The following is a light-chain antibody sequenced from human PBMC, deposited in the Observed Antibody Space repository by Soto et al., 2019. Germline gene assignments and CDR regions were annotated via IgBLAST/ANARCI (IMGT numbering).Light chain of an antibody. J-gene: IGLJ2*01. CDR3: RSYTSSSTLVV. CDR2: DVS. Sequence: QSALTQPASVSGSPGQSITISCTGTSSDVGAYNYVSWYQQHPGKAPKLMIYDVSNRPSGVSNRFSGYKSGNTASLTISGLQAEDEANYSCRSYTSSSTLVVFGGGTKLTVL. CDR1: SSDVGAYNY. V-gene: IGLV2-14*01.